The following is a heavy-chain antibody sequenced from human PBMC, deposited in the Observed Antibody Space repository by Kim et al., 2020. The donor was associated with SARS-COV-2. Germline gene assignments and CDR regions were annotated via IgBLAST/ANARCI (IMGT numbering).Heavy chain of an antibody. CDR3: VGDATGFDI. D-gene: IGHD1-1*01. CDR2: T. Sequence: TYYAGSVKGRFTISRDNPKSTLYLQMSSLRVEDTAVYHCVGDATGFDIWGQGALVTVSS. V-gene: IGHV3-64D*09. J-gene: IGHJ4*02.